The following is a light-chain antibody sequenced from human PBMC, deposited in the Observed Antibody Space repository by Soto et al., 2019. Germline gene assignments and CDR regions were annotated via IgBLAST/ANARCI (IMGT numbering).Light chain of an antibody. Sequence: EVVLTQSPGTLSLSPGARATLSCRASQSVNDNHLAWYQQKGGQAPRLLIYGASTRATGVPERFSGSGFGTAYSLTINRLEPEDFALYDCQLYGGSPPSGTFGPGTTVEI. V-gene: IGKV3-20*01. CDR2: GAS. J-gene: IGKJ3*01. CDR3: QLYGGSPPSGT. CDR1: QSVNDNH.